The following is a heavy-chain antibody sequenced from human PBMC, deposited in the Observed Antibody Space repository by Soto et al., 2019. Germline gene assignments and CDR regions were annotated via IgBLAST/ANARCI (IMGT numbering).Heavy chain of an antibody. CDR1: GYTFTGYY. CDR2: INPNSGGT. Sequence: QVQLVQSRAEVKKPGASVKVSCKASGYTFTGYYMHWVRQAPGQGLEWTGWINPNSGGTNYAQKFHGRVTMTRDTSISTAYMELSRLRSDDTAVYYCARDHFQDTATGEVPGYWGQGSLVTVSS. V-gene: IGHV1-2*02. CDR3: ARDHFQDTATGEVPGY. J-gene: IGHJ4*02. D-gene: IGHD5-18*01.